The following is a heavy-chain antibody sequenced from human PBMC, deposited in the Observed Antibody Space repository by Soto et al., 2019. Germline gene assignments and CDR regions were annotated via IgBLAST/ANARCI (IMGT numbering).Heavy chain of an antibody. CDR1: GYTFTSYA. CDR3: ARDWSIAAAGSDYYYGMDV. Sequence: QVQLVQSGAEVKKPGASVKVSCKASGYTFTSYAMHWVRQAPGQRLEWMGWINAGNGNTKYSQKFQGRVTITRDTSASTAYMELSSLRSEETAVYYCARDWSIAAAGSDYYYGMDVWGQGTTVTVSS. V-gene: IGHV1-3*01. D-gene: IGHD6-13*01. CDR2: INAGNGNT. J-gene: IGHJ6*02.